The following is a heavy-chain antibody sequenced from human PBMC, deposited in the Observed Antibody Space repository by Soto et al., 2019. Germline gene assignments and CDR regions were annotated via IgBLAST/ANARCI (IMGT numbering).Heavy chain of an antibody. CDR2: ISSNGGST. Sequence: LAFSASGVTVNSYSVHWVRKAPGKGLEYVSAISSNGGSTYYADSVKGRFTISRDNSKNTLYLHMSSMRAEDTAVYYRVRPLWFAPHPDNWGQGTLVTLSS. V-gene: IGHV3-64D*06. J-gene: IGHJ4*02. CDR1: GVTVNSYS. D-gene: IGHD3-10*01. CDR3: VRPLWFAPHPDN.